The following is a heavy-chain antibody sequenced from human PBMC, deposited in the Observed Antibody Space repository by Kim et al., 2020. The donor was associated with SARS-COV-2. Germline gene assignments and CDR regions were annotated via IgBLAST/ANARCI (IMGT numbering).Heavy chain of an antibody. Sequence: GGSLRLSCAASGFTFSGSAMHWVRQAPGKGLEWVGRIRSKPNSYASADSAQVKGTFTIYSADSKNTPHLQMNNHKNEDTAFYYSTRVPGTTLAFWVDFD. CDR3: TRVPGTTLAFWVDFD. V-gene: IGHV3-73*01. CDR2: IRSKPNSYAS. CDR1: GFTFSGSA. D-gene: IGHD1-1*01. J-gene: IGHJ3*02.